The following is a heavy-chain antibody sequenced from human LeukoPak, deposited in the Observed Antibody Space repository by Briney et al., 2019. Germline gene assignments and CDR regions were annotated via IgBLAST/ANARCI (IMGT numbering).Heavy chain of an antibody. CDR1: EFTFDDYA. CDR2: ISWNSGSI. J-gene: IGHJ3*02. V-gene: IGHV3-9*01. D-gene: IGHD1-1*01. Sequence: GGSLRLSCAASEFTFDDYAMHWVRQAPGKGLEWVSGISWNSGSIGYADSVKGRFTISRDNTKNSLYLQMDSLRAEDTAVYYCASLVQLERRGVFDMWGQGTMVTVSS. CDR3: ASLVQLERRGVFDM.